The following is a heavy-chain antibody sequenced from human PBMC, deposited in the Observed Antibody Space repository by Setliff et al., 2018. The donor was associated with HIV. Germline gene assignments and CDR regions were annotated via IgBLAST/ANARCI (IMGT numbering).Heavy chain of an antibody. J-gene: IGHJ6*02. D-gene: IGHD3-3*01. CDR1: GFTFSSYE. V-gene: IGHV3-48*03. CDR3: ARDNLYYNLYDGSPVYGMDV. CDR2: ISSSGSTI. Sequence: PGGSLRLSCAASGFTFSSYEMNWVRQAPGKGLEWVSYISSSGSTIYYADSVKGRFTISRDNAKNSLYLQMNSLRAEDTAVYYCARDNLYYNLYDGSPVYGMDVWGQGTTVTVSS.